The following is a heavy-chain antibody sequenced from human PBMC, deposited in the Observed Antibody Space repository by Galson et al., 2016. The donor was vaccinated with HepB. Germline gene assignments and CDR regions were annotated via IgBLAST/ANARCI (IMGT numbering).Heavy chain of an antibody. CDR2: IYYSGST. Sequence: SETLSLTCTVSGGSISSYYWSWIRQPPGKGLEWIGYIYYSGSTNYNPSLKSRVTTSVDTSKNQFSLKLSSVTAADTAVYYCARDYYGSGSSIWGQGTLVTVSS. V-gene: IGHV4-59*01. D-gene: IGHD3-10*01. J-gene: IGHJ4*02. CDR3: ARDYYGSGSSI. CDR1: GGSISSYY.